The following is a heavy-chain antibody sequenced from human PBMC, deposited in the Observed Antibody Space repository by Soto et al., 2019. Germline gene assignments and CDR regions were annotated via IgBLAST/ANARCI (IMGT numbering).Heavy chain of an antibody. V-gene: IGHV4-61*01. CDR2: IHSSGST. CDR3: ARDALALFDS. J-gene: IGHJ4*02. CDR1: DGSVSSGNYY. Sequence: PSETLSLTCSVSDGSVSSGNYYWTWIRQPPGKGLEWIGYIHSSGSTLYSPSLKSRVIISVDTSMNQFSLKVNSLTAADTAVYYCARDALALFDSWGQGTLVTVSS. D-gene: IGHD6-13*01.